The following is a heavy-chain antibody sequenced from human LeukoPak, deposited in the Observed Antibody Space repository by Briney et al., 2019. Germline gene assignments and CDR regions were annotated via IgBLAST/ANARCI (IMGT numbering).Heavy chain of an antibody. Sequence: GGSLRLSCAASGFTFSSYAMSWVRQAPGKGLEWVSAISGSGGSTYYADSVKGRFTISRDNSKNTLYLQMNSLRAEDTAVYYCAKDRRDVRGFDWLSYPLDFWGQGTLVTVSS. CDR2: ISGSGGST. V-gene: IGHV3-23*01. CDR1: GFTFSSYA. J-gene: IGHJ4*02. CDR3: AKDRRDVRGFDWLSYPLDF. D-gene: IGHD3-9*01.